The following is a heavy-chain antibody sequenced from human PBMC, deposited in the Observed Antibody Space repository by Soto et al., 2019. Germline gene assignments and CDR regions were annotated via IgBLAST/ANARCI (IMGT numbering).Heavy chain of an antibody. Sequence: DSVKGSCKASGYTFTSYAMHWVRQPTGQRLEWMGWINAGNGNAKYSQKFQGRVTITRDTSASTAYMELSSLRSEDTAVYYCSRDRGRVATIPYGMDVWGQGPTVTVSS. J-gene: IGHJ6*01. CDR1: GYTFTSYA. CDR2: INAGNGNA. CDR3: SRDRGRVATIPYGMDV. V-gene: IGHV1-3*01. D-gene: IGHD5-12*01.